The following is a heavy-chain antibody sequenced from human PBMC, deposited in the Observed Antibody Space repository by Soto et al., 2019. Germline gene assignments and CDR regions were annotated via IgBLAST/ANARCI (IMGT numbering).Heavy chain of an antibody. CDR1: GFTFSSHG. D-gene: IGHD6-19*01. V-gene: IGHV3-7*01. CDR3: VRDGSTGWHFDS. J-gene: IGHJ4*02. Sequence: GSLIRSCAASGFTFSSHGMHWVRQAPGKGLEWVANTRQDGVQIYLVDSVQGRFTISRDNAKNSVYLRMNSLRAEDTDVYHCVRDGSTGWHFDSWGQGTLVNVSS. CDR2: TRQDGVQI.